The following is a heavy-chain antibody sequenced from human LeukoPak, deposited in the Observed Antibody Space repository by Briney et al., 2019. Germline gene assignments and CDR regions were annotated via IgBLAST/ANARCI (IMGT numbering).Heavy chain of an antibody. V-gene: IGHV4-4*07. J-gene: IGHJ5*02. D-gene: IGHD3-22*01. CDR2: IYTSGST. Sequence: NPSETLSLTCTVSGGSISSYYWSWIRQPAGKGLEWIGRIYTSGSTNYNPSLKSRVTMSVDTSKNQFSLKLSSVTAADTAVYYCARDLGGYYYDSSGNPQVYNWFDPWGQGTLVTVSS. CDR1: GGSISSYY. CDR3: ARDLGGYYYDSSGNPQVYNWFDP.